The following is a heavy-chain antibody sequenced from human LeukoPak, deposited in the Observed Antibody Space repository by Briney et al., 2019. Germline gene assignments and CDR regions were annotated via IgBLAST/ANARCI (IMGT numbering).Heavy chain of an antibody. CDR1: GGTFSSYA. CDR3: ARAPPGASRHMGIDY. J-gene: IGHJ4*02. V-gene: IGHV1-69*13. CDR2: IIPIFGTA. D-gene: IGHD3-10*01. Sequence: SVKVSCTASGGTFSSYAISWVRQAPGQGLEWMGGIIPIFGTANYAQKFQGRVTITADESTSTAYMELSSLRSEDTAVYYCARAPPGASRHMGIDYWGQGTLVTVSS.